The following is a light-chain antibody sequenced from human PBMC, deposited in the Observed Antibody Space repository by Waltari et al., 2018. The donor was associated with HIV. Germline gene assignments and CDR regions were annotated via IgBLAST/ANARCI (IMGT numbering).Light chain of an antibody. V-gene: IGKV1-9*01. CDR2: AAS. CDR1: QDSSSL. CDR3: QQLKSSPMT. J-gene: IGKJ5*01. Sequence: DIQLTQSPSFLSTSIGDRVTITCLASQDSSSLLAWYQQQPGKAPKLLIYAASAVQSGVSSRFSGSGSGTEFTLTISSLQPEDFAIYFCQQLKSSPMTFGQGTRLETK.